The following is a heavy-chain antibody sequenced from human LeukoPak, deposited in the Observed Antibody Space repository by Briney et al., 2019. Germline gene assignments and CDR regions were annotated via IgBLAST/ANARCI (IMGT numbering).Heavy chain of an antibody. D-gene: IGHD3/OR15-3a*01. CDR3: ARAQWTSMDV. Sequence: PGGSLRLSCAASGFTFSSYGMHWVRQAPGKGLEWVAFIRYDGSNKYYADSVKGRFTISRDNAKNSLYLQMNSLRAEDTAVYYCARAQWTSMDVWGKGTTVTVSS. CDR1: GFTFSSYG. V-gene: IGHV3-30*02. J-gene: IGHJ6*03. CDR2: IRYDGSNK.